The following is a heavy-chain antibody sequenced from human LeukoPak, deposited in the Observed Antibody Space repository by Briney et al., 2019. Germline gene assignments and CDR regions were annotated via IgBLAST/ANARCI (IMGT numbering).Heavy chain of an antibody. CDR1: GGSVSSNSAA. V-gene: IGHV6-1*01. D-gene: IGHD6-13*01. CDR2: TFYRSTWYN. CDR3: ARASSSWYVGDYFDH. J-gene: IGHJ4*02. Sequence: SQTLSLTCAISGGSVSSNSAAWNWIRLSPSRGLEWLGRTFYRSTWYNDYSESVKSRITINPDTSENQFSLHLNSLTPEDTAVYYCARASSSWYVGDYFDHWGQGTQVTVSS.